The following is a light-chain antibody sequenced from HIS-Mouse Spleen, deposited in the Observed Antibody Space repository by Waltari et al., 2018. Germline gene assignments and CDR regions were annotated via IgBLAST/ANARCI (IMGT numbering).Light chain of an antibody. CDR3: CSYAGSSTLV. CDR2: EGS. J-gene: IGLJ3*02. Sequence: QSALTQPASVSGSPGQSITISCTGTSSDVGSYKLVAWYQHNPGKAPKLRIYEGSKRPSGGSNRYSGSKSGNTASLTISGLQAEDEADYYCCSYAGSSTLVFGGGTKLTVL. CDR1: SSDVGSYKL. V-gene: IGLV2-23*01.